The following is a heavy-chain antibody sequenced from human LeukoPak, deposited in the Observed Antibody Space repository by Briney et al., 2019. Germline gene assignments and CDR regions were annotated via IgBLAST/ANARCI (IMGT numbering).Heavy chain of an antibody. D-gene: IGHD2-2*01. V-gene: IGHV3-23*01. CDR1: GFTFNTYA. CDR3: AGGGYCSSTSCYVHFDY. Sequence: GGSLRLSCAASGFTFNTYAMTWVRQVPGKGLEWVSTISSGGSTYYADSVKGRFIISRDNSKDTLYLQMNSLRVEDTAAYYCAGGGYCSSTSCYVHFDYWGQGILVTVSS. J-gene: IGHJ4*02. CDR2: ISSGGST.